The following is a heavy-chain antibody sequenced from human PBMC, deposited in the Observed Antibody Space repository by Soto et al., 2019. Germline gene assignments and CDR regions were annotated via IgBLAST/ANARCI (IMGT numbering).Heavy chain of an antibody. CDR2: INAGNGNT. CDR1: GYTLTELS. CDR3: ARGVYCSGGSCYTDAFDI. V-gene: IGHV1-3*01. D-gene: IGHD2-15*01. J-gene: IGHJ3*02. Sequence: GASAKVSCKVCGYTLTELSMHWVRQAPGKGLEWMGWINAGNGNTKYSQKFQGRVTITRDTSASTAYMELSSLRSEDTAVYYCARGVYCSGGSCYTDAFDIWGQGTMVTVSS.